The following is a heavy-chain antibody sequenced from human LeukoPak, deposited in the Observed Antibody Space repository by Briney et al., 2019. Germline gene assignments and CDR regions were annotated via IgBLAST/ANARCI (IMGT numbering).Heavy chain of an antibody. Sequence: SETLSLTCTVSGGSISSYYWSWIRQPPGKGLEWIGYIYYGGSTNYNPSLKSRVTISVDTSKNQFSLKLSSVTAADTAVYYCARTGVGGAFDIWGQGTMVTASS. CDR2: IYYGGST. CDR3: ARTGVGGAFDI. D-gene: IGHD1-26*01. CDR1: GGSISSYY. J-gene: IGHJ3*02. V-gene: IGHV4-59*01.